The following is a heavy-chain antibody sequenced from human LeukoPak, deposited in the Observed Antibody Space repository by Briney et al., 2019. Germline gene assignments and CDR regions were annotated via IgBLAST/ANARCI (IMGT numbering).Heavy chain of an antibody. Sequence: KPSETLSLNCAVYGGSFSGYYWSWIRQPPGKGLEWIGETNHSGRTNYNPSLKSRVTIAVDTAKNKYSLKLSCVTAADTAVYYCARGRTTVVTQGYYGMDVWGQGTTVTVSS. V-gene: IGHV4-34*01. CDR1: GGSFSGYY. CDR3: ARGRTTVVTQGYYGMDV. J-gene: IGHJ6*02. CDR2: TNHSGRT. D-gene: IGHD4-23*01.